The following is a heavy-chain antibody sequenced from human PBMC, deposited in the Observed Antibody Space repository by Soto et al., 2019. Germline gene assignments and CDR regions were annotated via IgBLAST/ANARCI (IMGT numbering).Heavy chain of an antibody. V-gene: IGHV4-34*01. CDR1: GWSFSGYY. Sequence: SETLSLTFAVYGWSFSGYYWSWIRQPPGKGLEWIGEINHSGSTNYNPSLKSRVTISVDTSKNQFSLKLSSVTAADTAVYYCARAGGYCSSTSCYARFNYYYYMDVWGKGTTVTVSS. J-gene: IGHJ6*03. D-gene: IGHD2-2*01. CDR3: ARAGGYCSSTSCYARFNYYYYMDV. CDR2: INHSGST.